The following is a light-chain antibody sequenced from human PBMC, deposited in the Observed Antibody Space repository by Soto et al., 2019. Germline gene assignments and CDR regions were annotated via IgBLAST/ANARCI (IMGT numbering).Light chain of an antibody. CDR2: DAS. CDR3: QQYDNLP. V-gene: IGKV1-33*01. J-gene: IGKJ3*01. CDR1: QDISNY. Sequence: DIQMNQSPSSLSASVGDRVTITCQASQDISNYLNWYQQKPGKAPKLLLYDASNLETGVPSRCSGSGSGTDFTFTISSLQPEDIATYYCQQYDNLPFGPGTKVDIK.